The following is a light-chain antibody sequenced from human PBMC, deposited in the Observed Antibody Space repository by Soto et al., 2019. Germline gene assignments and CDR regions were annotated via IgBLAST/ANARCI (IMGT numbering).Light chain of an antibody. J-gene: IGKJ3*01. CDR3: QQSYSTPFT. CDR2: AAS. CDR1: QSISRN. Sequence: DIQMTQSPSSLSASVGDRVTITCRASQSISRNLNWYQQKPGKAPKLLIYAASILQSGVPSRLSGSGSGTDFTLTISSLHPEDFATYYCQQSYSTPFTFGPGTKVEIK. V-gene: IGKV1-39*01.